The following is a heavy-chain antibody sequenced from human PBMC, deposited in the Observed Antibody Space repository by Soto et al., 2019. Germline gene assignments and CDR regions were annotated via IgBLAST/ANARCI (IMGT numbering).Heavy chain of an antibody. V-gene: IGHV3-30-3*01. D-gene: IGHD2-2*01. CDR1: GFTFSSYA. Sequence: QVQLVESGGGVVQPGRSLRLSCAASGFTFSSYAMHWVRQAPGKGLEWVAVISYDGSNKYYADSVKGRFTISRDNSKKTLYLQMNSLRAEDTAVYYCARVTLGYCSSTSCYEIDYWGQGTLVTVSS. CDR3: ARVTLGYCSSTSCYEIDY. CDR2: ISYDGSNK. J-gene: IGHJ4*02.